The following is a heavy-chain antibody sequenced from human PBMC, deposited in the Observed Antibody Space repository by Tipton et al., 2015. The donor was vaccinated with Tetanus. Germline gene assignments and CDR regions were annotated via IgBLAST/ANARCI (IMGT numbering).Heavy chain of an antibody. J-gene: IGHJ4*02. V-gene: IGHV4-31*03. D-gene: IGHD1-26*01. CDR3: ARGLPREPFYFDY. CDR2: IYYSGDT. CDR1: GDSLSRGGYF. Sequence: TLSLTCTVSGDSLSRGGYFWNWIRPRPGEGPEWIGYIYYSGDTYLNPSLESRVSMSVDTSKNQFSLKLTSVTAADTAVYYCARGLPREPFYFDYWGQGKQVSVSS.